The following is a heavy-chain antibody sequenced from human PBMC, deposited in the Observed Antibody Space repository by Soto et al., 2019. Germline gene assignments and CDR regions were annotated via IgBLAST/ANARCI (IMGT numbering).Heavy chain of an antibody. CDR2: ISYDGSNK. D-gene: IGHD2-2*02. CDR3: ARDSVVVPAAIQDPGALGYYYVMDV. Sequence: GGSLRLSCAASGFTFSSYAMHWVRQAPGKGLEWVAVISYDGSNKYYADSVKGRFTISRDNSKNTLYLQMNSLRAEDTAVYYCARDSVVVPAAIQDPGALGYYYVMDVWGQGTPVTVS. J-gene: IGHJ6*02. V-gene: IGHV3-30-3*01. CDR1: GFTFSSYA.